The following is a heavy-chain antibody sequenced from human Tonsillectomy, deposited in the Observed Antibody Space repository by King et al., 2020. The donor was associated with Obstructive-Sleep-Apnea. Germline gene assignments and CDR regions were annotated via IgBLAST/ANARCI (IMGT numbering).Heavy chain of an antibody. D-gene: IGHD4-17*01. V-gene: IGHV3-74*01. CDR3: ARELYGDYGVDY. J-gene: IGHJ4*02. Sequence: VQLVESGGGLVQPGGSLRLSCAAAGFTVSRYWMRWVRHAPGRGLVWVSVIKSDVISTRYADCVKGRFTISRDNAKNTLYLQMNSLRAEDTAVYYCARELYGDYGVDYWGQGTLVTVSS. CDR2: IKSDVIST. CDR1: GFTVSRYW.